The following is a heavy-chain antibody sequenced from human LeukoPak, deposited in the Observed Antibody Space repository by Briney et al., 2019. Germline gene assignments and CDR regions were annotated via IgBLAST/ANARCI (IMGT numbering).Heavy chain of an antibody. CDR2: IIPIFGTA. Sequence: GASVKVSCKASGGTFSSYAISWVRQAPGQGLEWMGGIIPIFGTANYAQKFQGRVTITADESTSTAYMEPSSLRSEDTAVYYCARDLGYCSSTSCYTTGWGQGTLVTVSS. J-gene: IGHJ4*02. CDR3: ARDLGYCSSTSCYTTG. V-gene: IGHV1-69*13. CDR1: GGTFSSYA. D-gene: IGHD2-2*02.